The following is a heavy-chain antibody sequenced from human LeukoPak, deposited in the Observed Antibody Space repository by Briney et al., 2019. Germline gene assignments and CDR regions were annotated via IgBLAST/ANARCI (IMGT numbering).Heavy chain of an antibody. CDR3: ARDVVVVPAAIHYGMDV. CDR2: INHSGRT. J-gene: IGHJ6*02. CDR1: GRSFSDYF. V-gene: IGHV4-34*01. Sequence: SETLSLTCAVYGRSFSDYFWGWIRQPLGKGLEWIGEINHSGRTYYNPSLKSRVTISVDTSKNQFSLNLSSVTAADTAVYYCARDVVVVPAAIHYGMDVWGQGTTVTVSS. D-gene: IGHD2-2*01.